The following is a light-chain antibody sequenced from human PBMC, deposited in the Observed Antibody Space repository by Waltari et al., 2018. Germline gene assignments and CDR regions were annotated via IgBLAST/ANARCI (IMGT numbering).Light chain of an antibody. CDR1: NIGSKS. J-gene: IGLJ2*01. V-gene: IGLV3-21*03. CDR3: QVWDSSSDRV. CDR2: DDS. Sequence: SYVLTQPPSVSVAPGKTARITCGGNNIGSKSVTWYQPKPGQAPVLVVYDDSDRPSGIPERFSGSNSGNTATLTISRVEAGDEADYYCQVWDSSSDRVFGGGTKLTVL.